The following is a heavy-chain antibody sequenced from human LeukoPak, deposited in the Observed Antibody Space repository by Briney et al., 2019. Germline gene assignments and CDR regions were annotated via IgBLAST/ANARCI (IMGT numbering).Heavy chain of an antibody. CDR2: IFSHGGT. J-gene: IGHJ4*02. Sequence: GGSLRLSCAASGFTVGNNYMNWVRQAPGKGLEWVSLIFSHGGTSYADSVKGRFTISRDNSKNTLYLQMNGLRVEDTAVYYCAKSRLLWCGDFDYWGQGTLVTVSS. D-gene: IGHD3-10*01. CDR3: AKSRLLWCGDFDY. CDR1: GFTVGNNY. V-gene: IGHV3-66*01.